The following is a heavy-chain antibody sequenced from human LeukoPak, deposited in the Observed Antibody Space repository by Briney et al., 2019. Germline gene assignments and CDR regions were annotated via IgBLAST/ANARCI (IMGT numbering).Heavy chain of an antibody. CDR1: GFTFSSYA. V-gene: IGHV3-33*08. Sequence: GRSLRLSCAASGFTFSSYAMHWVRQAPGKGLEWVAVIWYDGSNKYYADSVKGRFTISRDNSKNTLYLQMNSLRAEDTAVYYCARGGLIAAAGRSPGYYYYGMDVWGQGTTVTVSS. D-gene: IGHD6-13*01. CDR3: ARGGLIAAAGRSPGYYYYGMDV. CDR2: IWYDGSNK. J-gene: IGHJ6*02.